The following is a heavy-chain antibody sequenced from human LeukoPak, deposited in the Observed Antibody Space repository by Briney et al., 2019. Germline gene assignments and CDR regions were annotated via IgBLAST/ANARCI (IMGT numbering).Heavy chain of an antibody. D-gene: IGHD6-13*01. CDR3: AREPPRQQQLGWFDP. Sequence: SQTLSLTCTVSGGSISSGGYYWSWIRQHPGKGLEWIGYIYYSGSTYYNPSLMSRVTISVDTSKNQFSLKLSSVTAADTAVYYCAREPPRQQQLGWFDPWGQGTLVTVSS. CDR2: IYYSGST. J-gene: IGHJ5*02. V-gene: IGHV4-31*03. CDR1: GGSISSGGYY.